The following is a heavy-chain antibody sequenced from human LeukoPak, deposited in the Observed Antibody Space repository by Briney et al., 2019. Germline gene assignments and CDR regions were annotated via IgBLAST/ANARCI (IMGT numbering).Heavy chain of an antibody. CDR3: AKYGNSGWVIDN. CDR2: IYYTGGT. J-gene: IGHJ4*02. CDR1: GGSIGSDY. Sequence: SETLSLTCTVSGGSIGSDYWTWIRQPPGKGLEYIGYIYYTGGTNYNPSLKSRVTVSVDTSKNQFSLKLSSVTAADTAVYFCAKYGNSGWVIDNWGQGTLVTVSS. D-gene: IGHD6-19*01. V-gene: IGHV4-59*08.